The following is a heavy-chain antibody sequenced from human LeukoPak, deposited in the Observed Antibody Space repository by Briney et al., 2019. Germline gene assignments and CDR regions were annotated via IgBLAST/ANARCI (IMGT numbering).Heavy chain of an antibody. J-gene: IGHJ6*02. Sequence: SETLSLTCTVSGGSISSYYWSWIRQPPGKGLEWIGYIYYSGSTNYNPSLKSRVTISVDTSKNQFSLKLSSVTAADTAVYYCARFQGTYYYYYGMDVWGQGITVTVSS. D-gene: IGHD1-14*01. CDR2: IYYSGST. CDR1: GGSISSYY. CDR3: ARFQGTYYYYYGMDV. V-gene: IGHV4-59*01.